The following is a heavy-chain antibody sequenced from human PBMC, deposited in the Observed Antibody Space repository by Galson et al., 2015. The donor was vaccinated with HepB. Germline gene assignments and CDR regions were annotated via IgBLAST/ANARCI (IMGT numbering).Heavy chain of an antibody. CDR3: ATLGPYDSSGTTFDY. CDR1: GGTFSSYT. D-gene: IGHD3-22*01. CDR2: IIPILGIA. J-gene: IGHJ4*02. V-gene: IGHV1-69*02. Sequence: SVKVSCKASGGTFSSYTISWVRQAPGQGLEWMGRIIPILGIANYAQKFQGRVTITADKSTSTAYMELSSLRSEDTAVYYCATLGPYDSSGTTFDYWGQGTLVTVSS.